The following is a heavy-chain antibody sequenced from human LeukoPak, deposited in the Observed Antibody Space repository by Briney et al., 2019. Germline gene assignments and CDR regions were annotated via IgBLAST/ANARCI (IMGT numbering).Heavy chain of an antibody. CDR1: GFTFSSYG. CDR2: ISYDGSNK. V-gene: IGHV3-30*18. Sequence: PGGSLRLSCAASGFTFSSYGMHWVRQASGKGLEWVAVISYDGSNKYYADSVKGRFTISRDNSKNTLYLQMNSLRAEDTAVYYCAKDPDGYDFWSGPSSNYFDYWGQGTLVTVSS. J-gene: IGHJ4*02. CDR3: AKDPDGYDFWSGPSSNYFDY. D-gene: IGHD3-3*01.